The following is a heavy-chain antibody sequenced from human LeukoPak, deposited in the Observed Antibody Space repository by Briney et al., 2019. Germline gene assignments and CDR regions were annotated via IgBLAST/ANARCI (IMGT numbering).Heavy chain of an antibody. CDR3: AKDGIRFLEWPDASDI. CDR2: ISGSGGST. V-gene: IGHV3-23*01. CDR1: GFTFSSYA. J-gene: IGHJ3*02. Sequence: PGGSLRLSCAASGFTFSSYAMSWVRQAPGKGLEWVSAISGSGGSTYYADSVKGRFTISRDNSKNTLYLQMNSLRAEDTAVYYCAKDGIRFLEWPDASDIWGQGTMVTVSS. D-gene: IGHD3-3*01.